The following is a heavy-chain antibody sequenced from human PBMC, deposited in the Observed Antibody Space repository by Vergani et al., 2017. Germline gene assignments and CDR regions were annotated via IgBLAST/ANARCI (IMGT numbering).Heavy chain of an antibody. Sequence: EVQLVESGGGLVKPGGSLRLSCAASGFTFSSYSMNWVRQAPGKGLEWVSSISSSSSYIYYADSVKGRFTISRDNAKNSLYLQMNSLRAEDTAVYYCVRSGIGPDYYFDYWGQGTLVTVSS. CDR3: VRSGIGPDYYFDY. CDR1: GFTFSSYS. J-gene: IGHJ4*02. D-gene: IGHD3-10*01. CDR2: ISSSSSYI. V-gene: IGHV3-21*01.